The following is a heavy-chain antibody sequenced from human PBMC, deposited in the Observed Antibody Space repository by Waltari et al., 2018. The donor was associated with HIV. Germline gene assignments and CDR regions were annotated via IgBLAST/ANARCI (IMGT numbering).Heavy chain of an antibody. Sequence: QVHLQESGPGLVKPSETLSLPCSFPGASISDHYWSWIRQPPGKGLEWIGNVHYTGTTKYNPSLMSRVAISVDTSQAQFSLRLNSVTAADTAVYYCARVKAYYYDNSGFYFFDYWGRGSLVTVSS. CDR3: ARVKAYYYDNSGFYFFDY. CDR1: GASISDHY. V-gene: IGHV4-59*11. J-gene: IGHJ4*02. D-gene: IGHD3-22*01. CDR2: VHYTGTT.